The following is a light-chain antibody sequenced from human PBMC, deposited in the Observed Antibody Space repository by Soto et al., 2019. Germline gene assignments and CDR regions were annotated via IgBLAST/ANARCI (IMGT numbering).Light chain of an antibody. CDR1: SSNIGANS. V-gene: IGLV1-44*01. CDR2: SSN. Sequence: QAVVTQPHSASGTPGQRVTISCSGSSSNIGANSVQWFQQLPGTAPKVLIYSSNHRPSGVPERFSGSKSGTSASLAISELQSDDEADYYCAAWDDSLYGHVFGTGTKLTVL. CDR3: AAWDDSLYGHV. J-gene: IGLJ1*01.